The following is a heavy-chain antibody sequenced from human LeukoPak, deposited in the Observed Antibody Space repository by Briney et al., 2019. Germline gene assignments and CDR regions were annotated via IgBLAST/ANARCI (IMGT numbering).Heavy chain of an antibody. CDR3: AKDGDWSSNYHYYYMDV. D-gene: IGHD2-21*02. Sequence: GGSLRLSCAASGLTFSTYAMHWVRQAPGKGLEWVAFIRFVGGDKYYADSVKGRLTISRDNSKNTLFLQMNSLRAEDTAVYYCAKDGDWSSNYHYYYMDVWGKGTTVTVSS. CDR2: IRFVGGDK. V-gene: IGHV3-30*02. J-gene: IGHJ6*03. CDR1: GLTFSTYA.